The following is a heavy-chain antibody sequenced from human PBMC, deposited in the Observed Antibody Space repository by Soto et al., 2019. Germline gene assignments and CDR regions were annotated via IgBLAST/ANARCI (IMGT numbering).Heavy chain of an antibody. CDR3: AREAYYYDSSGYFSKYFDS. D-gene: IGHD3-22*01. Sequence: SETLSLTCTVSGGSISSGGYYWSWIRQHPGKGLEWIGYIYYTGSAYYNPSLKSRLTISVDTSTNQFSLKLSSVTAEDTAVYYCAREAYYYDSSGYFSKYFDSWGQGTLVTVSS. V-gene: IGHV4-31*03. CDR2: IYYTGSA. CDR1: GGSISSGGYY. J-gene: IGHJ4*02.